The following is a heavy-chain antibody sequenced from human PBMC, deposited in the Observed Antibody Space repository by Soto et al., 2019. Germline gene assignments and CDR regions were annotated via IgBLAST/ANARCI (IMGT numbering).Heavy chain of an antibody. CDR1: GFTVSSTY. V-gene: IGHV3-53*01. CDR3: AKDLGPLRLLNYYFYGLHV. Sequence: GGSLRLSCNASGFTVSSTYMSWVRQAPGMGLEWVAVIESGGSTHYADSVKGRFTISRDIPKNMIYLQLHTLRAEDTAVYYCAKDLGPLRLLNYYFYGLHVWGQGTTLTVYS. J-gene: IGHJ6*02. CDR2: IESGGST. D-gene: IGHD2-15*01.